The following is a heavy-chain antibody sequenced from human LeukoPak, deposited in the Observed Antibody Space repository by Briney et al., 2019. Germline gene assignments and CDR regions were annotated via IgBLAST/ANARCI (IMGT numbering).Heavy chain of an antibody. V-gene: IGHV3-48*03. CDR1: GFTFSNYE. Sequence: PGGSLRLSCAASGFTFSNYEMNWVRQAPGKGLEWVSYISISGNTIYHADSVKGRFTISRDNAKNSLYLQMNSLRAEDTAVYYCARGVYDSSGYYHYWGQGTLVTVSS. D-gene: IGHD3-22*01. CDR2: ISISGNTI. CDR3: ARGVYDSSGYYHY. J-gene: IGHJ4*02.